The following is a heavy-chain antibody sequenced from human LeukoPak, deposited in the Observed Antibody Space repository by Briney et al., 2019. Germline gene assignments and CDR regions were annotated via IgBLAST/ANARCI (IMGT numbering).Heavy chain of an antibody. CDR2: IYTSGST. CDR3: AREGLYYYYYYMDV. V-gene: IGHV4-61*02. CDR1: GGSISSGSYY. J-gene: IGHJ6*03. D-gene: IGHD3/OR15-3a*01. Sequence: KPSQTLSLTCTVSGGSISSGSYYWSWIRQPAGKGLEWIGRIYTSGSTNYNPSLKSRVTISVDTSKNQFSLKLSSVTAADTAVYYCAREGLYYYYYYMDVWGKGTTVTVSS.